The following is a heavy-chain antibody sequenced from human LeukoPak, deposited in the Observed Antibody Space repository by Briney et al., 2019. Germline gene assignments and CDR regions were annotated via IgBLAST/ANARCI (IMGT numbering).Heavy chain of an antibody. CDR3: ARVGNDILTGYYED. Sequence: SETLSLTCTVSGDSITTYYWSWMRQPPGKGLEWIGYIHYSGSTNYNPSLKSRVTISVDTSKNQFSLKLSSVTAADTAVYYCARVGNDILTGYYEDWGQGTLVTVSS. CDR1: GDSITTYY. J-gene: IGHJ4*02. D-gene: IGHD3-9*01. V-gene: IGHV4-59*01. CDR2: IHYSGST.